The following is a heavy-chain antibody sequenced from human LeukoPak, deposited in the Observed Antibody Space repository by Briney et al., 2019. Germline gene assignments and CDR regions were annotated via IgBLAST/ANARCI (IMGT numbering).Heavy chain of an antibody. V-gene: IGHV1-24*01. D-gene: IGHD4-23*01. J-gene: IGHJ6*02. Sequence: ASVKVSCKFSGYTLTELSMHWVRQAPGKGLEWVGGFDPEDGETIYAQKFQGRVTMTEDTSTDTAYMELSSLRSEDTAVYYCATGAYYGGTSYYYYYGMDVWGQGTTVTVSS. CDR1: GYTLTELS. CDR3: ATGAYYGGTSYYYYYGMDV. CDR2: FDPEDGET.